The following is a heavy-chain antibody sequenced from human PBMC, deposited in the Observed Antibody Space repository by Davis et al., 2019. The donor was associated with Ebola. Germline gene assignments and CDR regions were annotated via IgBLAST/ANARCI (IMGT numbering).Heavy chain of an antibody. J-gene: IGHJ6*02. D-gene: IGHD3-16*01. CDR1: GGSFSGYY. Sequence: MPSETLSLTCAVYGGSFSGYYWSWIRQPPGKGLEWIGEINHSGSTNYNPSLKSRVTISVDTSKNQFSLKLSSVTAADTAVYYCARDPGLGGYYGMDVWGQGTTVTVSS. V-gene: IGHV4-34*01. CDR3: ARDPGLGGYYGMDV. CDR2: INHSGST.